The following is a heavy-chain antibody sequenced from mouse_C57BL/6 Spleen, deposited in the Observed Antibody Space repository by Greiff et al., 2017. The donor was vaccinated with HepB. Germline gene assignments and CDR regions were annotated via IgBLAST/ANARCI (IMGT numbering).Heavy chain of an antibody. CDR3: ARKKDYDYDGFAY. V-gene: IGHV1-64*01. Sequence: QVQLKESGAELVKPGASVKLSCKASGYTFTSYWMHWVKQRPGQGLEWIGMIHPNSGSTNYNEKFKSKATLTVDKSSSTAYMQLSSLTSEDSAVYYCARKKDYDYDGFAYRGQGTLVTVSA. D-gene: IGHD2-4*01. CDR1: GYTFTSYW. J-gene: IGHJ3*01. CDR2: IHPNSGST.